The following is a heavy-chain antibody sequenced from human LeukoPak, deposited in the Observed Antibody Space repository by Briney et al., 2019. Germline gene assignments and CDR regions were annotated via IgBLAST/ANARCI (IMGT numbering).Heavy chain of an antibody. V-gene: IGHV3-11*01. J-gene: IGHJ4*02. CDR2: ISSSGSTI. Sequence: GGSLRLSCAASGFTFSDYYMSWIRQAPGKGLEWVSYISSSGSTIYYADSVKGRFTISRDNAKNSLYLQMNSLRAEDTAVYYCARDHQRGSSSWYDPADYWGQGTLVIVSS. CDR3: ARDHQRGSSSWYDPADY. CDR1: GFTFSDYY. D-gene: IGHD6-13*01.